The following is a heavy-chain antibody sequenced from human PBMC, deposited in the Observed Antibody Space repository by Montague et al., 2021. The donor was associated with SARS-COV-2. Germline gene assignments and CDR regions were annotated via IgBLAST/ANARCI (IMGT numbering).Heavy chain of an antibody. CDR1: GVSVNDYY. V-gene: IGHV4-59*08. J-gene: IGHJ4*02. CDR3: VRHPQYDGLNGPPDF. Sequence: SETLSLTCTVYGVSVNDYYWSWIRQPPGKGLEWVGEVKYNKGTNYNPSLKSRVAISVDTSKNQFSLRLTSVTAADPAFYYCVRHPQYDGLNGPPDFWDQGTLVTVSS. CDR2: VKYNKGT. D-gene: IGHD3-9*01.